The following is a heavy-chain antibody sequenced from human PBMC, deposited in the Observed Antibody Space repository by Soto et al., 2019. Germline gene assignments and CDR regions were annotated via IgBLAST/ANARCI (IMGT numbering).Heavy chain of an antibody. CDR3: ARPRWRDDYNWGYFDL. J-gene: IGHJ2*01. D-gene: IGHD4-4*01. Sequence: QVQLVESGGGVVQPGRSLRLSCAASGFTFSSYAMHWVRQVPGKGLEWVAVISYDGSNKYYADSLKGRFTISRDNSKNTLYLQMNSLRAEDTAVYYCARPRWRDDYNWGYFDLWGRGTLVTVSS. CDR1: GFTFSSYA. CDR2: ISYDGSNK. V-gene: IGHV3-30-3*01.